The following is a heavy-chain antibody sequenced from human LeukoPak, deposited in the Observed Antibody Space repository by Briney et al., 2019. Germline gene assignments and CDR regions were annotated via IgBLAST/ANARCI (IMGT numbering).Heavy chain of an antibody. D-gene: IGHD6-19*01. Sequence: GGSLRLSCAAPGFTFSSYSMNWVRQAPGKGLEWVSSISSSSSYIYYADSVKGRFTISRDNAKNSLYLQMNSLRAEDTAVYYCARDPGWYVDYWGQGTLVTVSS. CDR3: ARDPGWYVDY. J-gene: IGHJ4*02. V-gene: IGHV3-21*01. CDR2: ISSSSSYI. CDR1: GFTFSSYS.